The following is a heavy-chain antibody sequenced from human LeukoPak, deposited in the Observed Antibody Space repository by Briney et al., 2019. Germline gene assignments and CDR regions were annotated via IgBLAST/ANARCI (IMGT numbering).Heavy chain of an antibody. Sequence: ASVTVSRKASGYIFTNYYMHWVRQAPGQGLGWMGWINPDSGGTNYAQKFQGRVTMTRDTSISTAYMELNRLRSDDTAVYYCARGAGSTWFDYWGQGTLVTVSS. J-gene: IGHJ4*02. V-gene: IGHV1-2*02. D-gene: IGHD6-13*01. CDR2: INPDSGGT. CDR3: ARGAGSTWFDY. CDR1: GYIFTNYY.